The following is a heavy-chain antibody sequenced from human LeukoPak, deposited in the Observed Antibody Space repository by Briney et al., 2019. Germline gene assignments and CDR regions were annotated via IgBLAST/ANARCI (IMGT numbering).Heavy chain of an antibody. J-gene: IGHJ4*02. Sequence: ASVKVSCKTSGYTFTDYYMHWVRQAPGQGLEWMGWINPKSGATNYAQKFQGRVTMTRDTSISTAYLELTRLTSDDTAMYYCARVGTTDYWGQGILVTVSS. CDR1: GYTFTDYY. D-gene: IGHD4-17*01. V-gene: IGHV1-2*02. CDR2: INPKSGAT. CDR3: ARVGTTDY.